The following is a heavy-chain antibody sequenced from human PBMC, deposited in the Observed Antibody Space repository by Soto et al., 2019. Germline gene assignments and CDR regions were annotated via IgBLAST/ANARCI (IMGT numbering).Heavy chain of an antibody. Sequence: QVHLQQWGAGVLKPSETLSLTCAVSGGSFSGYYWTWIRQIPGKGLEWMGEINQSANTKYNPSLMSRVTMSVDTSRNQFSLKLRSVTAADTAVYYCARPSYALNWDFHYGMQVWGQGTSVTVSS. CDR1: GGSFSGYY. CDR2: INQSANT. V-gene: IGHV4-34*01. D-gene: IGHD2-2*01. J-gene: IGHJ6*02. CDR3: ARPSYALNWDFHYGMQV.